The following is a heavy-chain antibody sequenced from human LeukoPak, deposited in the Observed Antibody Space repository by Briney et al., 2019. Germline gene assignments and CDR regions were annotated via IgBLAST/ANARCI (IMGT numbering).Heavy chain of an antibody. Sequence: GGSLRLSCPASGFTFSSYWTHWVRQAPEKGLVWVSRINIDGSTSNYADSVKGRFTISRDNAKSTLYLQMNSLRAEDTAVYYCARVPCSSTSCNGWFDPWGQGTLVTVSS. CDR3: ARVPCSSTSCNGWFDP. V-gene: IGHV3-74*01. D-gene: IGHD2-2*01. J-gene: IGHJ5*02. CDR1: GFTFSSYW. CDR2: INIDGSTS.